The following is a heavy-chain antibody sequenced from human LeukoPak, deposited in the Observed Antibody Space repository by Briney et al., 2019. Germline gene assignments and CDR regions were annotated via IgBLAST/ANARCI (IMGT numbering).Heavy chain of an antibody. CDR1: GGSLSSSSYY. CDR2: IYYSGST. D-gene: IGHD6-13*01. CDR3: ATRIAAAGTGFDY. J-gene: IGHJ4*02. V-gene: IGHV4-39*01. Sequence: SETLSLTCTVSGGSLSSSSYYLGWVRQPPGTGLEWIGSIYYSGSTYYNPSLKSRVTISVDTSKNQFSLKLSSVTAADTAVYYCATRIAAAGTGFDYWGQGTLVTVSS.